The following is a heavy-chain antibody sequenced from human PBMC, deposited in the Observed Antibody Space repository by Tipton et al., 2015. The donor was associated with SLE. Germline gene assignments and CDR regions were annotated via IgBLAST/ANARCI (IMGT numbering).Heavy chain of an antibody. J-gene: IGHJ4*02. D-gene: IGHD3-22*01. CDR3: ARGGRDSSWYWRD. CDR1: GFSFRSLW. V-gene: IGHV3-7*03. CDR2: INQDGSQK. Sequence: GSLRLSCADSGFSFRSLWMTWVRQAPGKGLEWVANINQDGSQKYYVDSVKGRFTISRDNAKNSLHLQMDSLTGDDTAFYFCARGGRDSSWYWRDWGQGTLVTVSS.